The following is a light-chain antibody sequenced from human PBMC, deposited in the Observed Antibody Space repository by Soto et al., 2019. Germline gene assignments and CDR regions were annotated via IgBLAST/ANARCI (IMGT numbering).Light chain of an antibody. CDR3: QQYIRWPLT. CDR2: AAS. V-gene: IGKV3D-15*01. Sequence: EIGMTQSPATLSVSPGESATLSCRASQSVSSNLAWYQQKPGQAPRLLIYAASTRATGTPARFSGSGSGTEFTLAVSSLQSEDYALYFCQQYIRWPLTFGGGTKVDIK. J-gene: IGKJ4*01. CDR1: QSVSSN.